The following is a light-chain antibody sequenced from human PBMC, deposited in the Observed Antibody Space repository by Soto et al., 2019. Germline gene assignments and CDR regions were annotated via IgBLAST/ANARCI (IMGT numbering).Light chain of an antibody. CDR3: QQYNSYPWT. CDR2: AAS. V-gene: IGKV1-39*01. CDR1: QSISTH. Sequence: DIQMTQSPSTLSGSVGDRVSITCRASQSISTHLSWYQQKPGKAPKLLIYAASSLQSWVPSRFTGSGSGTDFTLTISSLQPEDFATYYCQQYNSYPWTFGQGTKVDIK. J-gene: IGKJ1*01.